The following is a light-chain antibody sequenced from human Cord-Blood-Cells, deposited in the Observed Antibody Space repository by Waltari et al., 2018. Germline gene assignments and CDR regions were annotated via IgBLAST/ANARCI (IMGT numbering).Light chain of an antibody. V-gene: IGLV3-1*01. J-gene: IGLJ2*01. CDR3: QAWDSSTAVV. CDR2: QDS. Sequence: SYELPQPPSVSVSPGQTASITCSGDKLGDKYACWYQQKPGQGPVLGIYQDSKRPSGIPERFSGSNSGNTATLTISGTQAMDEADYYCQAWDSSTAVVFGGGTKLTVL. CDR1: KLGDKY.